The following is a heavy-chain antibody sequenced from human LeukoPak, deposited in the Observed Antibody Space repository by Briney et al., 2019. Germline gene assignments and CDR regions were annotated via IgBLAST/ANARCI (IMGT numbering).Heavy chain of an antibody. J-gene: IGHJ4*02. D-gene: IGHD4-17*01. V-gene: IGHV3-7*01. Sequence: GGSLRLSCEASVFTFRTYWMTWVRQAPGKDLEWVANIKQDGSEKNYVDSVKGRFTISRDNAQNSLFLQMNSLRAEDTAVYYCARAGDYGDRPYDYWGQGTLVTVSS. CDR2: IKQDGSEK. CDR3: ARAGDYGDRPYDY. CDR1: VFTFRTYW.